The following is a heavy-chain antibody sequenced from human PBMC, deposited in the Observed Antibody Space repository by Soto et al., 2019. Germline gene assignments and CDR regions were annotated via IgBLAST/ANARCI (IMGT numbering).Heavy chain of an antibody. CDR3: ARAIVGGYAFDI. J-gene: IGHJ3*02. CDR1: GFTVRSHA. CDR2: ISYDEIYK. Sequence: SCAASGFTVRSHAMHWGRPPPGKGLERVAIISYDEIYKYYADSVKGRFTISRDISKNSLYLQMNSMRAEDTAVYYCARAIVGGYAFDIWGQGTMVTVSS. D-gene: IGHD1-26*01. V-gene: IGHV3-30-3*01.